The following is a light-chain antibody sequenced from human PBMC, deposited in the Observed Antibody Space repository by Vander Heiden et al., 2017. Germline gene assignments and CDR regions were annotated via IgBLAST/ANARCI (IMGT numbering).Light chain of an antibody. Sequence: DIQMTQSPSTLSASVGDRVTITCRASQSVSSWLAWYQHKPGKAPKLLIYEASILERGVPPRFSGSRSGTEFSLTISSLQPDDFATYYCQQYHSYPRTFGQGTKVEGK. CDR2: EAS. V-gene: IGKV1-5*03. CDR3: QQYHSYPRT. J-gene: IGKJ1*01. CDR1: QSVSSW.